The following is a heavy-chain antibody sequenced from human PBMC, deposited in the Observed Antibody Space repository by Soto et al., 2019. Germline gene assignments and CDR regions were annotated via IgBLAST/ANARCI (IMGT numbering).Heavy chain of an antibody. CDR3: ARGLSIAARGPYYFDY. Sequence: SETLSLTCADYDESFSGYYWICTRQPPEKGLEWIGEINHSGSTNYNPSLKSRVTISVDTSKNQFSLKLSSVTAADTAVYYCARGLSIAARGPYYFDYWGQGTLVTVSS. CDR2: INHSGST. CDR1: DESFSGYY. J-gene: IGHJ4*02. D-gene: IGHD6-6*01. V-gene: IGHV4-34*01.